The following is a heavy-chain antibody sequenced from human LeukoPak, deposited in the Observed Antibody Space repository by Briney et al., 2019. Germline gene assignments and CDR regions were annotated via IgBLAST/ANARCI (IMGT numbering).Heavy chain of an antibody. Sequence: TGGSLRLSCAASGFTFSSYAMSWVRQAPGKGLEWASAISGSGGSTYYADSVKGRFTISRDNSKNTLYLQMNSLRAEDTAVYYCAKPIAARYDFDYWGQGTLVTVSS. V-gene: IGHV3-23*01. CDR3: AKPIAARYDFDY. CDR1: GFTFSSYA. D-gene: IGHD6-6*01. J-gene: IGHJ4*02. CDR2: ISGSGGST.